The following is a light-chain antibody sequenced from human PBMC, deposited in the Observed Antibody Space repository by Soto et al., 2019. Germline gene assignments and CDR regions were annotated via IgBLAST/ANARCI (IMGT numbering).Light chain of an antibody. CDR3: SSFTSTRTYV. V-gene: IGLV2-14*01. Sequence: QSALTQPASVSGSPGQSITISCTGTSSDVGGCNCVSWYQQHPGKAPKLMIYEVNNRPSGVSNRFSGSKSGNTASLTIYGLQAEDEADYYCSSFTSTRTYVFGAGTKLTVL. CDR1: SSDVGGCNC. CDR2: EVN. J-gene: IGLJ1*01.